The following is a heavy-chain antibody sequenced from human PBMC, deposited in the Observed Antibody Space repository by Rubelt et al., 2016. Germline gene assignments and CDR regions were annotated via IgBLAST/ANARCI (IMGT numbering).Heavy chain of an antibody. CDR1: GGSISSYY. V-gene: IGHV4-59*08. D-gene: IGHD3-10*01. J-gene: IGHJ5*02. Sequence: GPGLVKPSETLSPTCTVSGGSISSYYWSWIRQPPGKGLEWIGYTYYSGSTNYNPSLKSRVTISVDTSENQFSLKLSSVTAADTAVYYCPRRGSRGAYPTWCQGTLVTVSA. CDR2: TYYSGST. CDR3: PRRGSRGAYPT.